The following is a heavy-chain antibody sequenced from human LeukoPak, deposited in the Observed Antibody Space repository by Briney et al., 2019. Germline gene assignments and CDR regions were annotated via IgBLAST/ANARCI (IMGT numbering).Heavy chain of an antibody. D-gene: IGHD3-3*01. CDR1: GYTFTGYY. Sequence: ASVKVSCKASGYTFTGYYMHWVRQAPGQGLEWMGWINPNSGGTNYAQKFQGRVTMTRDTSIGTAYMELSRLRSDDTAVYYCARASPSDFWSGYYRYYFDYWGQGTLVTVSS. J-gene: IGHJ4*02. CDR2: INPNSGGT. CDR3: ARASPSDFWSGYYRYYFDY. V-gene: IGHV1-2*02.